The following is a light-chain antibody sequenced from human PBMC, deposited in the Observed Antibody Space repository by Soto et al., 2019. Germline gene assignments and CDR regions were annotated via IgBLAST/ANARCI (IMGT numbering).Light chain of an antibody. CDR1: QSVGSNF. J-gene: IGKJ4*01. V-gene: IGKV3-20*01. CDR2: VAS. CDR3: QQYGSSPVT. Sequence: IVLTQSPGTLSLSPGERATLSCRASQSVGSNFLAWYQQKPGQAPRLLIYVASSRATGIPDRFSVSGSGTDFTLTISRLESADFAVYYCQQYGSSPVTFGGGTKVEIK.